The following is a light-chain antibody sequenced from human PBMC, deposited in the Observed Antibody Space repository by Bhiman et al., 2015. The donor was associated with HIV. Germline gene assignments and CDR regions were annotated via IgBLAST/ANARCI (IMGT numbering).Light chain of an antibody. V-gene: IGLV1-40*01. Sequence: QSVLTQPPSVSGAPGQRVTISCSGSSSNFGAGYDVHWYQQLPGTAPKLVIYGNNNRPSGVPDRFSGSKSGTSASLAITGLQAEDEADYYCQSYDSSLTRHVFGTGTKVTVL. CDR1: SSNFGAGYD. CDR3: QSYDSSLTRHV. J-gene: IGLJ1*01. CDR2: GNN.